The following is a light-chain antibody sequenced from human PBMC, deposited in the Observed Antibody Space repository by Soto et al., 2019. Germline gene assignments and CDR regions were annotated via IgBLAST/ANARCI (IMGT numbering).Light chain of an antibody. CDR2: EVS. Sequence: QSALTQPPSASGSTGESVTISCTGTSSDVGGYNYVSWYQQHPGKAPKLMIYEVSKRPSGVPDRFSGSKSGNTASLTVSGLQAEDEADYYCSSYAGSNNFVVFGGGTKVTV. CDR3: SSYAGSNNFVV. J-gene: IGLJ2*01. CDR1: SSDVGGYNY. V-gene: IGLV2-8*01.